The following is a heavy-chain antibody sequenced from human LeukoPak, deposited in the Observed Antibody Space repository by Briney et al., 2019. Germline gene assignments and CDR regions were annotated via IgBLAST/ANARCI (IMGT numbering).Heavy chain of an antibody. J-gene: IGHJ6*04. Sequence: GGSLTLSCVASGFIFSTFGMHWVRQAPGKGLEWLAFISHDGNDKYYADSVKSRFAISRDNAKNSLYMQMNSLRAEDTAVDYCAELGITMIGGVWGKGTTVTIAS. CDR2: ISHDGNDK. CDR1: GFIFSTFG. D-gene: IGHD3-10*02. CDR3: AELGITMIGGV. V-gene: IGHV3-30*18.